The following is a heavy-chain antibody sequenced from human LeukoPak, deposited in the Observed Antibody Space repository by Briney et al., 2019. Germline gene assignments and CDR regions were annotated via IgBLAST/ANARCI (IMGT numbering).Heavy chain of an antibody. V-gene: IGHV4-59*01. Sequence: PSETLSLTCTVSGGSISSYYWSWIRQPPGKGLEWIGYIYYTGSTNYNPSLRSRVTVSVDTSKNQFSLRLSSVTAADTAVYYCTSAPLYEHYFDHWGQGTLVTVSS. CDR2: IYYTGST. CDR3: TSAPLYEHYFDH. D-gene: IGHD3-3*01. CDR1: GGSISSYY. J-gene: IGHJ4*02.